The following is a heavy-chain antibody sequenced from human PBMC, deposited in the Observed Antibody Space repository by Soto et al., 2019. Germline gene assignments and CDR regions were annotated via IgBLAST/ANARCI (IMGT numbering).Heavy chain of an antibody. V-gene: IGHV4-34*01. J-gene: IGHJ5*02. D-gene: IGHD3-10*01. CDR3: ARGDRGYYYGSGSHSSPGWFEP. Sequence: PSETLSLTCAFYVVSFSGYYWSCIRQPPGKWLEWIGEINHSGSTNYNPSLKSRVTISVDTSKNQFSLKLSSVTAADTAVYYCARGDRGYYYGSGSHSSPGWFEPWGQGTLVTVSS. CDR1: VVSFSGYY. CDR2: INHSGST.